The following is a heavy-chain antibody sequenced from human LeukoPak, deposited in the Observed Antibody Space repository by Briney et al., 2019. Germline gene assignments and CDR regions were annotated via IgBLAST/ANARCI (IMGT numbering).Heavy chain of an antibody. D-gene: IGHD6-19*01. J-gene: IGHJ4*02. CDR1: GGTFSNYA. CDR2: FDPEDGET. Sequence: ASVKVSCKASGGTFSNYAISWVRQAPGQGLEWMGGFDPEDGETIYAQKFQGRVTMTEDTSTDTAYMELSSLRSEDTAVYYCATESRRASGWFDYWGQGTLVTVSS. V-gene: IGHV1-24*01. CDR3: ATESRRASGWFDY.